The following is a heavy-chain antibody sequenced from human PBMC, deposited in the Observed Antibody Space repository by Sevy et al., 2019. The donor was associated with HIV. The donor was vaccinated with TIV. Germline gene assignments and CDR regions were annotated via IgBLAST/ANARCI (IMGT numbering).Heavy chain of an antibody. Sequence: GPSVKVSCKASGDTFGNYAIAWVRQAPGQGLEWVGGIIPVFGSANSAQKFQDRVTITADVSTSTAYMELRRLRSEDTAVYYCARSNPDGYNYSYYYGMDVWGQGTTVTVSS. CDR2: IIPVFGSA. CDR3: ARSNPDGYNYSYYYGMDV. J-gene: IGHJ6*02. CDR1: GDTFGNYA. V-gene: IGHV1-69*13. D-gene: IGHD5-12*01.